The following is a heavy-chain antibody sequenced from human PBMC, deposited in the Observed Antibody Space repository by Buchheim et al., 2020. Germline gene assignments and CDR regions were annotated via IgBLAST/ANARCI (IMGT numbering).Heavy chain of an antibody. Sequence: QVQLVESGGGVVQPGRSLRLSCAASGFTFSSYAMHWVRQAPGKGLEWVAVISYDGSNKYYADSVKGRFTISRDNSKNTLYLQMNSLRAEDTAVYYCAREDSRVWSSFDYWGQGTL. J-gene: IGHJ4*02. D-gene: IGHD3-10*01. CDR1: GFTFSSYA. CDR2: ISYDGSNK. V-gene: IGHV3-30-3*01. CDR3: AREDSRVWSSFDY.